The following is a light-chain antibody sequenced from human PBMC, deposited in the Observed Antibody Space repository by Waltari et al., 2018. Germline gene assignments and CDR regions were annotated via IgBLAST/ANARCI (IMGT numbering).Light chain of an antibody. CDR1: QSLTKRY. V-gene: IGKV3-20*01. Sequence: EVVLTQSPDTLSLSPGERATLSCRASQSLTKRYLAWDQQKPGRAPRLLSYGASSRAAGIPYRFSGSGSGTDFTLTISRLEPEDFAVYYCQQYGSSVLYTFGQGTKLEIK. CDR2: GAS. CDR3: QQYGSSVLYT. J-gene: IGKJ2*01.